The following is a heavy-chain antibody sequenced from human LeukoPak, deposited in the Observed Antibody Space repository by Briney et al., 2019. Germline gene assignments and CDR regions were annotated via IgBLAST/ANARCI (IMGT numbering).Heavy chain of an antibody. V-gene: IGHV3-23*01. CDR3: TKVYPKSGSFALDY. CDR2: ISGSGGST. Sequence: GSLRLSCAASGFTFNTYAMTWVRQAPGKGLEWVSSISGSGGSTYYADSVKGQFTISRDNSRNTVYLQMNSLRADDTAVYYCTKVYPKSGSFALDYWGQGTLVTVSS. D-gene: IGHD1-26*01. CDR1: GFTFNTYA. J-gene: IGHJ4*02.